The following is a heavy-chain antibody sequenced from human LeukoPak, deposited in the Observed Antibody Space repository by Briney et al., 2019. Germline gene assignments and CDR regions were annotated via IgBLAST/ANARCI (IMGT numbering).Heavy chain of an antibody. V-gene: IGHV4-4*02. CDR3: ARGANGLGF. D-gene: IGHD3-16*01. Sequence: SETLSLTCTVSGASISITHWWSWVRQPPGKGLEWIGEIYHSGSTNYNPSLKNRVTISVDTSKNQFSLSLSSVTAADTAVYYCARGANGLGFWGQGTLVTVSS. CDR2: IYHSGST. J-gene: IGHJ4*02. CDR1: GASISITHW.